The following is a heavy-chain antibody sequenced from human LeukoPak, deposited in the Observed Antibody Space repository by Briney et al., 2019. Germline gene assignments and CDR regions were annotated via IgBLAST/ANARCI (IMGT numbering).Heavy chain of an antibody. CDR3: ARAPYSSSWYTDYFDY. Sequence: SETLSLTCAVYGGSFSGYYWSWLRQPPGKGLEWIGEINHSGSTNYNPSLKSRVTISVDTSKNQFSLKLSSVTAADTAVYYCARAPYSSSWYTDYFDYWGQGTLVTVSS. J-gene: IGHJ4*02. V-gene: IGHV4-34*01. D-gene: IGHD6-13*01. CDR2: INHSGST. CDR1: GGSFSGYY.